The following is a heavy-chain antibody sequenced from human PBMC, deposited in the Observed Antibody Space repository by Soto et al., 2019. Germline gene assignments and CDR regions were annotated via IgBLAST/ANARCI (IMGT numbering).Heavy chain of an antibody. Sequence: QVQLVQSGAEVKKPGASVKVSCKASGYTFTSYDINWVRQATGQGLEWMGWMNPNSGDTGYVQKFQGRVTMTSDTSINTGYMELSSLTSEDTAVFYCTRGPGGTGSHFDYWGQGTLVTVSS. CDR3: TRGPGGTGSHFDY. J-gene: IGHJ4*02. CDR2: MNPNSGDT. D-gene: IGHD3-16*01. CDR1: GYTFTSYD. V-gene: IGHV1-8*01.